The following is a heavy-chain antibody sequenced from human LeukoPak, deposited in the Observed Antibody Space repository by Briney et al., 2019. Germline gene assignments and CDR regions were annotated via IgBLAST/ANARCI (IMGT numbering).Heavy chain of an antibody. CDR1: GFTFSSYW. CDR3: VRERFHGSGAPKFDF. Sequence: GGSLRLSCAASGFTFSSYWMHWVRQAPGKGLVWVSHINSDGSSTSYADSVKGRFTISRDNAKNSLILQVNSLRAEDTAVYYCVRERFHGSGAPKFDFWGQGTLVTVSS. CDR2: INSDGSST. D-gene: IGHD3-10*01. J-gene: IGHJ4*02. V-gene: IGHV3-74*01.